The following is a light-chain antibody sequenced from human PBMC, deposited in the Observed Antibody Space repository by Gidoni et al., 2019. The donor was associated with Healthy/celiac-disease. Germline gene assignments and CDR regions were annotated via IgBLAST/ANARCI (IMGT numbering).Light chain of an antibody. V-gene: IGKV3-11*01. J-gene: IGKJ2*01. Sequence: EIVLTQSPATLSLSPGERATLSCRASQSVSSYLAWYQQKPGQAPRLLIYDASNRATGIPARFSGSGSGTDFTLTISSLEPEDFAVYYCQQRGDTFGQXTKLEIK. CDR2: DAS. CDR3: QQRGDT. CDR1: QSVSSY.